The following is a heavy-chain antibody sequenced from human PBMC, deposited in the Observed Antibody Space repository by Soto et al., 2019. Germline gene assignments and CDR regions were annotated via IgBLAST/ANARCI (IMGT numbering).Heavy chain of an antibody. CDR3: AKERGGATATLDYYYFYMDV. Sequence: QVQLVQSGAEVKKPGASVTVSCKASGYTFSDYYLHWVRQAPGQGPEWMGRINPNSGDTKFAQKFQGRVTMTRDTSVTTAVIELNWLKPDATAVYYCAKERGGATATLDYYYFYMDVWGQGTTVTVSS. V-gene: IGHV1-2*06. CDR1: GYTFSDYY. J-gene: IGHJ6*03. D-gene: IGHD5-12*01. CDR2: INPNSGDT.